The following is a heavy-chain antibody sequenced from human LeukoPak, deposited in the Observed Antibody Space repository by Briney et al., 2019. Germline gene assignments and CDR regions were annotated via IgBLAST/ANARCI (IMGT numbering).Heavy chain of an antibody. CDR3: AREGGIAVAAAFDY. CDR1: GFTFSIYW. J-gene: IGHJ4*02. D-gene: IGHD6-19*01. V-gene: IGHV3-74*01. Sequence: GGSLRLSCAASGFTFSIYWMHWVRQAPGKGLVWVSRINSDGSSTSYADSVKGRFTISRDNAKNTLYLQMNSLRAEDTAVYYCAREGGIAVAAAFDYWGQGTLVTVSS. CDR2: INSDGSST.